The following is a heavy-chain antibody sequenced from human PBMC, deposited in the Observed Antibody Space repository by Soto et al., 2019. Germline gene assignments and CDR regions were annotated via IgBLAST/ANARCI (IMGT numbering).Heavy chain of an antibody. CDR1: GFTFSSYA. Sequence: PGGSLRLSCAASGFTFSSYAMHWVRQAPGKGLEWAAVISYDGSNKYYADSVKGRFTISRDNSKNTLYLQMNSLRAEDTAVYYCARDLREVAATYYYYYGMDVWGQGTTVTVSS. CDR2: ISYDGSNK. D-gene: IGHD2-15*01. CDR3: ARDLREVAATYYYYYGMDV. V-gene: IGHV3-30-3*01. J-gene: IGHJ6*02.